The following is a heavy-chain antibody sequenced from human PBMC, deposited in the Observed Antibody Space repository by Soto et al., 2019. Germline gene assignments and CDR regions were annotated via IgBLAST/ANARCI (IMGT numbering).Heavy chain of an antibody. D-gene: IGHD5-12*01. Sequence: PGGSLRLSCAASGFTFSSYGMHWVRQAPGKGLEWVAVISYDGSNKYYADSVKGRFTISRDNSKNTLYLQMNSLRAGDTAVYYCAKDTARGSGYDSPYYYYYGMDVWGQGTTVTVSS. CDR2: ISYDGSNK. CDR3: AKDTARGSGYDSPYYYYYGMDV. J-gene: IGHJ6*02. CDR1: GFTFSSYG. V-gene: IGHV3-30*18.